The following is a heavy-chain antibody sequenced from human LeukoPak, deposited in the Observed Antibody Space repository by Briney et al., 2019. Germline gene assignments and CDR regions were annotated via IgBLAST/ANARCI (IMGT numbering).Heavy chain of an antibody. D-gene: IGHD1-1*01. CDR3: ARGLTETGN. CDR2: ISYDGSNK. V-gene: IGHV3-30-3*01. J-gene: IGHJ4*02. CDR1: GFTFSSYA. Sequence: GGSLRLSCAASGFTFSSYAMHWVRQAPGKGLEWVAVISYDGSNKYYADSVKGRFTISRDNSKNSLYLQMNSLRAEDTAVYYCARGLTETGNWGQGTLVTVSS.